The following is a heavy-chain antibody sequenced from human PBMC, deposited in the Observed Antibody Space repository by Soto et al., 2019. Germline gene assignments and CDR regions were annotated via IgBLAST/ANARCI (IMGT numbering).Heavy chain of an antibody. J-gene: IGHJ4*02. Sequence: QMQLEQSGPEVKKPGTSVKVSCKASGFTFTSSAFQWVRQARGQRLEWIGWIAVGSGYTNYAQRSQDRVTLNRYMSTTPTSMELSRLTSEDTAIYYCAADATAWQQMGPSDYWGQGTLVTVSS. D-gene: IGHD6-13*01. V-gene: IGHV1-58*01. CDR2: IAVGSGYT. CDR1: GFTFTSSA. CDR3: AADATAWQQMGPSDY.